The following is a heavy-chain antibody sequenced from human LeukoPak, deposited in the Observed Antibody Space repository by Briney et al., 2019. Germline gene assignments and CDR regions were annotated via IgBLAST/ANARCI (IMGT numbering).Heavy chain of an antibody. J-gene: IGHJ4*02. Sequence: GGSLRLSCAASGFTVSSNYMSWVRQAPGKGLEWVSVIYSGGSTYYADSVKGRFTISRDNSKNTLYLQMNSLRAEDTAVYYCARGKVFTYYYDSSGYYPFDNWGQGTLVTVSS. D-gene: IGHD3-22*01. CDR2: IYSGGST. CDR1: GFTVSSNY. V-gene: IGHV3-66*01. CDR3: ARGKVFTYYYDSSGYYPFDN.